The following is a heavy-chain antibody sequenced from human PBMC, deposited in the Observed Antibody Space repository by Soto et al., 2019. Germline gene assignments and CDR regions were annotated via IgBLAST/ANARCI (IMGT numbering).Heavy chain of an antibody. CDR1: GYTFTSYA. Sequence: GASVKVSCKASGYTFTSYAMHWVRQAPGQRLEWMGWINAGNGNTKYSQKFQGRVTITRDTSASTAYMELSSLRSEDTAVYYCAREQMTEYSSSSGTYYYYGTDVQGQATKDTVSS. CDR2: INAGNGNT. D-gene: IGHD6-6*01. V-gene: IGHV1-3*01. CDR3: AREQMTEYSSSSGTYYYYGTDV. J-gene: IGHJ6*02.